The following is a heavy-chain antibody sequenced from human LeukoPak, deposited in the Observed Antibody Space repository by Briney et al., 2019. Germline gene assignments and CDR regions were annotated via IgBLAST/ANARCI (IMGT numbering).Heavy chain of an antibody. D-gene: IGHD5-18*01. CDR3: ARAPWIQLWSNYYYYYMDV. Sequence: PSETLSLTCAVYGGSFSGYYWSWIRQPPGKGLEWIGEINHSGSTNYNPSLKSRVTISVDTSKNQFSLKLSSVTAADTAVYYCARAPWIQLWSNYYYYYMDVWGKGTTVTVPS. V-gene: IGHV4-34*01. CDR2: INHSGST. J-gene: IGHJ6*03. CDR1: GGSFSGYY.